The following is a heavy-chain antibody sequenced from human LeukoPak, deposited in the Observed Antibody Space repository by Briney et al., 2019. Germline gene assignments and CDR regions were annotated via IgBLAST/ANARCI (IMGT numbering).Heavy chain of an antibody. Sequence: GESLKISCKDSGYSFTSYWIGWVRQMPGKGLEWMGIIYPGDSDTRYSPSFQGQVTISADKSISTAYLQWSSLKASDTAMYYCAREYYYDSSGYYYYFDYWGQGTLVTVSS. CDR2: IYPGDSDT. CDR3: AREYYYDSSGYYYYFDY. D-gene: IGHD3-22*01. V-gene: IGHV5-51*01. J-gene: IGHJ4*02. CDR1: GYSFTSYW.